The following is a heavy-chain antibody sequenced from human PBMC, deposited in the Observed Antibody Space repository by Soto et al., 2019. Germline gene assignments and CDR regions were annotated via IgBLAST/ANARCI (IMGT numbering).Heavy chain of an antibody. CDR3: ARDHGSGSYSRPFDY. CDR1: GFTFSSYA. CDR2: IKQDGSEK. Sequence: GGSLRLSCAASGFTFSSYAMSWVRQAPGKGLEWVANIKQDGSEKYYVDSVKGRFTISRDNAKNSLYLQMNSLRAEDTAVYYCARDHGSGSYSRPFDYWGQGTLVTVSS. J-gene: IGHJ4*02. V-gene: IGHV3-7*01. D-gene: IGHD3-10*01.